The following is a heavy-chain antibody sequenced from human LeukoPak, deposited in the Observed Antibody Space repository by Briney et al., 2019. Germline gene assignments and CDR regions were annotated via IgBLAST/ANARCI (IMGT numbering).Heavy chain of an antibody. D-gene: IGHD3-9*01. Sequence: PSETLSLTCAVYGGSFSGYYWSWIRQPPGKGLEWIGEINHSGSTNYNPSLKSRVTISVDTSKNQFSLKLSSVTAADTAVYYCARGLVIGWLNHFDYWGQGTLVTVSP. J-gene: IGHJ4*02. CDR1: GGSFSGYY. CDR2: INHSGST. V-gene: IGHV4-34*01. CDR3: ARGLVIGWLNHFDY.